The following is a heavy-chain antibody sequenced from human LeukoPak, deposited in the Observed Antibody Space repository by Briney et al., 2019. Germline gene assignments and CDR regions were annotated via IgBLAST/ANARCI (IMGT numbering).Heavy chain of an antibody. CDR1: GGSINNYY. Sequence: PSETLSLTCTVSGGSINNYYWSWIRQPPGKGLEWIGYIYDSGSTNYNPSLRGRVTISADTSKNQFSLNLNPVSAADTAVYYCARPRWTSSWSHAFDVWGQGTEVTVSS. V-gene: IGHV4-59*01. J-gene: IGHJ3*01. D-gene: IGHD6-13*01. CDR2: IYDSGST. CDR3: ARPRWTSSWSHAFDV.